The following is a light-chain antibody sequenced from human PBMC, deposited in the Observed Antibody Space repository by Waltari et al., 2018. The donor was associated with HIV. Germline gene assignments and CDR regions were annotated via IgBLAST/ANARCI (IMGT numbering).Light chain of an antibody. CDR2: DDL. CDR1: KIGSKS. V-gene: IGLV3-21*02. J-gene: IGLJ2*01. CDR3: QVWDGFSVARGVV. Sequence: SYVLAQPPSVSVAPGQTARITCGGNKIGSKSIHWYQQKPGQAPVLVVHDDLDRPSGSPERFSGSNAGNMATRTISRVEAGDEADYYCQVWDGFSVARGVVFGGGTKLTV.